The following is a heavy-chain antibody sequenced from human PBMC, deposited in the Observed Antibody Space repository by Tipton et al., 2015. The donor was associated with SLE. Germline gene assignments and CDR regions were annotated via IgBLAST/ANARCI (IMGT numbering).Heavy chain of an antibody. V-gene: IGHV4-59*01. D-gene: IGHD4-11*01. CDR1: GGSISGYS. CDR3: ARVGYSNYMDV. CDR2: IYHSGST. J-gene: IGHJ6*03. Sequence: TLSLTCTVSGGSISGYSWSWVRQPPGKGLEWIGYIYHSGSTNYNPSLKSRVTMSVDTSENQFSLKLTSVTAADTAVYYCARVGYSNYMDVWGKGTTVTVSS.